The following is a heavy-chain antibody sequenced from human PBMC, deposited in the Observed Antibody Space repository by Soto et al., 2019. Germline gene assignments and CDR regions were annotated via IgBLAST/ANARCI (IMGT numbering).Heavy chain of an antibody. D-gene: IGHD5-12*01. CDR3: ARSRDGYNWVDY. J-gene: IGHJ4*02. Sequence: QVQLVQSGAEVKKPGSSVKVSCKASGGTFSSYTISWVRQAPGQGLEWMGRIIPILGIANYAQKFQGRVTITADKPTSTAYMELSSLRSEDTAVYYCARSRDGYNWVDYWGQGTLVTVSS. V-gene: IGHV1-69*02. CDR1: GGTFSSYT. CDR2: IIPILGIA.